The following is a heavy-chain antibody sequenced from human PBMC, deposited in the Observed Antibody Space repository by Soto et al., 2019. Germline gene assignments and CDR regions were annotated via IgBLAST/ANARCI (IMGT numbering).Heavy chain of an antibody. V-gene: IGHV3-33*01. J-gene: IGHJ6*02. D-gene: IGHD2-15*01. CDR1: GFTFSSYG. CDR2: IWYDGSNK. Sequence: GGSLRLSCAASGFTFSSYGMHWVRQAPGKGLEWVAVIWYDGSNKYYADSVKGRFTISRDNSKNTLYLQMNSLRAEDTAVYYCARELCSGGSCYYYYGMDVWGQGTTVTVS. CDR3: ARELCSGGSCYYYYGMDV.